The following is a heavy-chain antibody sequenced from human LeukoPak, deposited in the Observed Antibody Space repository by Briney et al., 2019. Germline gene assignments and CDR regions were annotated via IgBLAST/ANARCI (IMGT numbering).Heavy chain of an antibody. CDR3: SRAYSTGWLGINDY. D-gene: IGHD6-19*01. J-gene: IGHJ4*02. V-gene: IGHV3-49*04. CDR1: GFTFSDYA. Sequence: PGGSLRLSCTAAGFTFSDYAVTWVRQAPGKGLEWVGFIRNQANGGTADYAASVKGRFTISRDDSETIAYLQMNSLKTEDTAVYFCSRAYSTGWLGINDYWGQGALVTVSS. CDR2: IRNQANGGTA.